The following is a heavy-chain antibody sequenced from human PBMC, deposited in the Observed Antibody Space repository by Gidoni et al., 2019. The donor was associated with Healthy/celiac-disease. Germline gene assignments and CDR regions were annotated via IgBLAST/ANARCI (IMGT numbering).Heavy chain of an antibody. CDR3: TSRFQQGLVQACSWFDP. CDR2: DRSKTVDETT. CDR1: GSPFSNAW. J-gene: IGHJ5*02. D-gene: IGHD6-19*01. V-gene: IGHV3-15*01. Sequence: EVQLLESGGRLLKPGGSLRLSCAASGSPFSNAWMSWVRQAPGRELEWVGRDRSKTVDETTDYAAPVKGRFTISRDDSKNTLYLQMNSRKATDTAVYYCTSRFQQGLVQACSWFDPWGQGTLVTVSS.